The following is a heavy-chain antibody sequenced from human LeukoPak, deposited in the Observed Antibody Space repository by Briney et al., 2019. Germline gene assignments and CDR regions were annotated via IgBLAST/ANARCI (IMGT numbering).Heavy chain of an antibody. CDR2: IRYDGSNK. V-gene: IGHV3-30*02. CDR1: GFTFSSYG. Sequence: GGSLRLSCAASGFTFSSYGMHWVRQAPGKGLEWVAFIRYDGSNKYYADSVKGRFTISRDNSKNTLYLQMSSLRAEDTAVYYCAKDPAARPLRLITDDAFDIWGQGTMVTVSS. CDR3: AKDPAARPLRLITDDAFDI. D-gene: IGHD2-21*02. J-gene: IGHJ3*02.